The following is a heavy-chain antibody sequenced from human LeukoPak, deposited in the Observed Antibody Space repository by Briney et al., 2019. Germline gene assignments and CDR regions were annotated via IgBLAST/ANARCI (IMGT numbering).Heavy chain of an antibody. Sequence: ASVKVSCKASGYTFTSYGISWVRQAPGQGLEWMGWISAYNGNTNYAQKLQGRVTMTTDTSTSTAYMELRSLGSDDTAVYYCARDRAGIGLLVYWGQGTLVTVSS. CDR1: GYTFTSYG. CDR2: ISAYNGNT. D-gene: IGHD1-14*01. J-gene: IGHJ4*02. V-gene: IGHV1-18*01. CDR3: ARDRAGIGLLVY.